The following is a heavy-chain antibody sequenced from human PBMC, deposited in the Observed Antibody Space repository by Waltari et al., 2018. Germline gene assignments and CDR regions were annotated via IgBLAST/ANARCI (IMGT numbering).Heavy chain of an antibody. CDR2: IIPIFGTA. V-gene: IGHV1-69*05. Sequence: QVQLVQSGAEVKKPGSSVKVSCKVSGGTFSSYAISWVRQAPGQGLEWMGRIIPIFGTANYAQKFQGRVTMTRDTSISTAYMELSRLRSDDTAVYYCARASDGANFDYWGQGTLVTVSS. CDR3: ARASDGANFDY. J-gene: IGHJ4*02. CDR1: GGTFSSYA.